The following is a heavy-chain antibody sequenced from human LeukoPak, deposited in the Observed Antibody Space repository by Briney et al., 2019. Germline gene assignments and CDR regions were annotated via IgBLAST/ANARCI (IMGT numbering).Heavy chain of an antibody. V-gene: IGHV3-53*01. CDR1: GFTFSSTH. CDR3: AKNLPATVYFDY. Sequence: GGSLRLSCAASGFTFSSTHMSWVRQAPGKGLEWVSIVYDGGTTNYADSVKGRFTISRDTSKNTLFLQMNSLRAEDTAVYYCAKNLPATVYFDYWGQGALVTVSS. J-gene: IGHJ4*02. D-gene: IGHD2-2*01. CDR2: VYDGGTT.